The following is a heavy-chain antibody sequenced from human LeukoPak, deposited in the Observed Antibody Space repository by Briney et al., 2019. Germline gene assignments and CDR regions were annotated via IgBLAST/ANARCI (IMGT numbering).Heavy chain of an antibody. CDR3: AGDYDSSGYYWSFGY. CDR2: INHSGST. V-gene: IGHV4-34*01. Sequence: SETLSLTCAVYGGSFSGYYWSWMRQPPGKGLEWIGEINHSGSTNYNPSLKSRVTISVDTSKNQFSLKLSPVTAADTAVYYCAGDYDSSGYYWSFGYWGQGTLVTVSS. D-gene: IGHD3-22*01. J-gene: IGHJ4*02. CDR1: GGSFSGYY.